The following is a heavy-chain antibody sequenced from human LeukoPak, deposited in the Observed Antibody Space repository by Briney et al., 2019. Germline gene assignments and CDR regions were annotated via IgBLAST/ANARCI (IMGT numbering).Heavy chain of an antibody. CDR3: AKARDGYNLIPDAFDI. V-gene: IGHV3-23*01. Sequence: PGGSLRFSCAASGFTFSSYAMSWVRQAPGKGLEWVSAISGSGGSTYYADSVKGRFTISRDNSKNTLYLQMNSLRAEDTAVYYCAKARDGYNLIPDAFDIWGQGTMVTVSS. CDR1: GFTFSSYA. CDR2: ISGSGGST. J-gene: IGHJ3*02. D-gene: IGHD5-24*01.